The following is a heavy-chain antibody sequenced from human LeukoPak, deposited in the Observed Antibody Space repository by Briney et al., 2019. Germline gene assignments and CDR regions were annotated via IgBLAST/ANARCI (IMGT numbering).Heavy chain of an antibody. D-gene: IGHD2-15*01. V-gene: IGHV3-30*19. J-gene: IGHJ4*02. CDR1: GFTFSSYG. CDR3: ARDSIYCSGLTCYSPWIYYFDY. CDR2: IWYDGSNK. Sequence: PGRSLRLSCAASGFTFSSYGMHWVRQAPGKGLEWVAVIWYDGSNKYYADSVKGRFTVSRDNSKNTLYLQMNSLSADDTAVYYCARDSIYCSGLTCYSPWIYYFDYWGQGTLVTVSS.